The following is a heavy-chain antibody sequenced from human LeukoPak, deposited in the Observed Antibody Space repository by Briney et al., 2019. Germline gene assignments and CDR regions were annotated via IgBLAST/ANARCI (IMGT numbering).Heavy chain of an antibody. CDR3: ARGGPRRITMVRGVIISQTYYFDY. J-gene: IGHJ4*02. V-gene: IGHV1-8*01. CDR1: GYTFTSYD. CDR2: RNPNSGNT. D-gene: IGHD3-10*01. Sequence: ASVKVSCKASGYTFTSYDINGVRQATGQGLEWMGCRNPNSGNTGYAQKFQGRVTMTRNTSISTAYMELSSLRSEDTAVYYCARGGPRRITMVRGVIISQTYYFDYWGQGTLVTVSS.